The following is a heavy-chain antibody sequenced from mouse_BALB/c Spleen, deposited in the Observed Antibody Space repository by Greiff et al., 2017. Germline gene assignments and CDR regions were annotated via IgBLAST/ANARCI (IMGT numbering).Heavy chain of an antibody. CDR1: GFTFSSYG. D-gene: IGHD1-1*01. CDR2: INSNGGST. J-gene: IGHJ1*01. Sequence: EVHLVESGGGLVQPGGSLKLSCAASGFTFSSYGMSWVRQTPDKRLELVATINSNGGSTYYPDSVKGRFTISRDNAKNTLYLQMSSLKSEDTAMYYCARDRGTTGGWDFDVWGAGTTVTVSS. CDR3: ARDRGTTGGWDFDV. V-gene: IGHV5-6-3*01.